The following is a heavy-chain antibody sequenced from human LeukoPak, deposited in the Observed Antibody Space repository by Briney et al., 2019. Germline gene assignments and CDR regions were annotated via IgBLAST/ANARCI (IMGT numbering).Heavy chain of an antibody. V-gene: IGHV1-18*01. D-gene: IGHD3-3*01. CDR2: ISAYNGNT. Sequence: ASVKVSCKASGYTFTCYGISWVRQAPGQGLEWMGWISAYNGNTNYAQKLQGRVTMTTDTSTSTAYMELRSLRSDDTAVYYCARGHYDFWSGYYNDYWGQGTLVTVSS. J-gene: IGHJ4*02. CDR3: ARGHYDFWSGYYNDY. CDR1: GYTFTCYG.